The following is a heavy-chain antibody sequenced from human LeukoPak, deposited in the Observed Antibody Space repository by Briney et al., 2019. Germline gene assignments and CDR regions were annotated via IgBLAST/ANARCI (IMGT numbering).Heavy chain of an antibody. D-gene: IGHD6-19*01. CDR2: FDPEDGET. CDR3: ATGSSGWYSLIILGYYGMDV. J-gene: IGHJ6*02. V-gene: IGHV1-24*01. CDR1: GYTLTELS. Sequence: ASVKVSCKVSGYTLTELSMHWVRQAPGKGLEWMGGFDPEDGETIYAQKFQGRVTMTEDTSTDTAYIELSSLRSEDTAVYYCATGSSGWYSLIILGYYGMDVWGQGTTVTVSS.